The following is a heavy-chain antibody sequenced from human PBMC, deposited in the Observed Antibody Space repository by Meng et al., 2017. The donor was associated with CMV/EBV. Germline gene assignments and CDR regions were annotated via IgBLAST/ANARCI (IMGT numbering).Heavy chain of an antibody. Sequence: SETLSLTCAVYGGSFSGYYWSWIRQPPGKGLEWIGEINHSGSTNYNPSLKSRVTISVDTSKNQFPLKLSSVTAADTAVYYCARGGGSTDYYRSNYYYYGMDVWGQGTTVTVSS. CDR3: ARGGGSTDYYRSNYYYYGMDV. CDR1: GGSFSGYY. CDR2: INHSGST. V-gene: IGHV4-34*01. J-gene: IGHJ6*02. D-gene: IGHD3-22*01.